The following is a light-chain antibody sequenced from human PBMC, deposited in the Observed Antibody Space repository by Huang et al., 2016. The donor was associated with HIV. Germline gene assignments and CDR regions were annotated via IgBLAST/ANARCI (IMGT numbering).Light chain of an antibody. CDR1: QSVGGY. CDR3: QQPGS. J-gene: IGKJ2*01. CDR2: DTS. V-gene: IGKV3-11*01. Sequence: EIVLTQSPATLSLSPGDRATLSCRASQSVGGYLAWYQQKPGQAPRLLIYDTSTRATGIPARFSGSGSETDVTLTISSLEPEDFAVYYCQQPGSCGQGTKVDIK.